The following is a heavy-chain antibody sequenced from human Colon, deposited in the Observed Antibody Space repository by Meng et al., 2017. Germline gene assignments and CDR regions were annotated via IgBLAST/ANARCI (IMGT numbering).Heavy chain of an antibody. D-gene: IGHD6-19*01. J-gene: IGHJ4*02. CDR3: ARLIAGWPFYFDY. Sequence: QGQLPQSGPGLVRPSETLSLTCKVSGGSVSSGRHYWSWIRQPPGKGLEWIGYMFHSGTTKYNPSLKSRVSMSVDTTKNQFYLKLTSVTVADTAVFYCARLIAGWPFYFDYWGQGILVTVSS. CDR2: MFHSGTT. V-gene: IGHV4-61*01. CDR1: GGSVSSGRHY.